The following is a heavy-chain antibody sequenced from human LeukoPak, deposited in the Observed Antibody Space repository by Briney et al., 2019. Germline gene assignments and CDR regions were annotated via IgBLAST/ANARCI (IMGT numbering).Heavy chain of an antibody. J-gene: IGHJ4*02. CDR2: IKQDGDEK. D-gene: IGHD2-2*01. V-gene: IGHV3-7*01. CDR3: ARWGSSIRPIDY. Sequence: PGGSLRLSCAASGFTFSTYWMTWVRQAPGKGLEWVANIKQDGDEKFYVDSVKGRFTISRDNAKNSLYLQMNSLRAEDTAVYYCARWGSSIRPIDYWGQGTLVTVSS. CDR1: GFTFSTYW.